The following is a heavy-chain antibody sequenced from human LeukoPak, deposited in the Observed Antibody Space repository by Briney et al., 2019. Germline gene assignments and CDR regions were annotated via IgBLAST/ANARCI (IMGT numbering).Heavy chain of an antibody. CDR2: INHSGST. J-gene: IGHJ4*02. V-gene: IGHV4-34*01. CDR3: AGGHSSVVTAIPYYFDY. CDR1: GGSFSGYY. D-gene: IGHD2-21*02. Sequence: SETLSLTCAVYGGSFSGYYWSWIRQPPGKGLEWIGEINHSGSTNYNPSLKSRVTTSVDTSKNQFSLKLNSVTAADTAVYYCAGGHSSVVTAIPYYFDYWGRGTLVTVSS.